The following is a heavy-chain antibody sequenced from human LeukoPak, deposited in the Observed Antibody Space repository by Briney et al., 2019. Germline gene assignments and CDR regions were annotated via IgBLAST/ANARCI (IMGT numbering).Heavy chain of an antibody. D-gene: IGHD3-22*01. CDR3: ARVGYYDSSGYLQH. V-gene: IGHV1-2*06. CDR2: INPNSGGT. Sequence: GASVKVSCKASGYTFTGYYMHWVRQAPGQGLEWMGRINPNSGGTNYAQKFQGRLTMTRDTSISTAYMELSRLRSDDTAVYYCARVGYYDSSGYLQHWGQGTLVTVSS. J-gene: IGHJ1*01. CDR1: GYTFTGYY.